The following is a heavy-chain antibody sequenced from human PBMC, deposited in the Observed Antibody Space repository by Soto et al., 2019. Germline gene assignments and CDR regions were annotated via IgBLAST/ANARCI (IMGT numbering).Heavy chain of an antibody. CDR3: AKLPTGITNFWHRSAFDI. CDR1: GGPISSGDYY. J-gene: IGHJ3*02. CDR2: IYYSGST. D-gene: IGHD3-3*01. Sequence: SETLSLTCTVSGGPISSGDYYWSWIRQPPGKGLEWIGYIYYSGSTNYNPSLKSRVTISVDTSKNQFSLKLSSVTAADTAVYYCAKLPTGITNFWHRSAFDIWGQGTMVTVSS. V-gene: IGHV4-61*08.